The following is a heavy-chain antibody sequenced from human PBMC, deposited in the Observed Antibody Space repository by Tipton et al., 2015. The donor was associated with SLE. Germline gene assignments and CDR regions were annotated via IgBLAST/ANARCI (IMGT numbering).Heavy chain of an antibody. Sequence: SGFTYSGYAMHWVRQAPGKGLEWVACIRADGSNKDYADSVKGRFTISRDNSKTTLYLQMNRLRVEDTAVYYCAGGTGAYFDHWGQGTLVTVSS. J-gene: IGHJ4*02. CDR3: AGGTGAYFDH. CDR1: GFTYSGYA. V-gene: IGHV3-30*02. CDR2: IRADGSNK. D-gene: IGHD3-16*01.